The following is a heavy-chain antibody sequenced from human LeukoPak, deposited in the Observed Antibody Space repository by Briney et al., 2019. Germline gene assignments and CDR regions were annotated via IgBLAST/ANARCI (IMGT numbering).Heavy chain of an antibody. Sequence: SETLSLTCTVSGGSISSYYWSWIRQPPGKGLEWIGYIYYSGSTNYNPSLKSRVTISVDTSKNQFSLKLSSVTAADTAVYYCARGLKLERRFIYYGMDVWSQGTTVTV. CDR2: IYYSGST. D-gene: IGHD1-1*01. CDR1: GGSISSYY. CDR3: ARGLKLERRFIYYGMDV. V-gene: IGHV4-59*01. J-gene: IGHJ6*02.